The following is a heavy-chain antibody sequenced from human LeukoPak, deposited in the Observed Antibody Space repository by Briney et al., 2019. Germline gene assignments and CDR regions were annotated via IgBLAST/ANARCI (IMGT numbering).Heavy chain of an antibody. CDR2: INPGGGSA. Sequence: ASVKVSCKASGYTFTNYYIHWVRQAPGQGLEWMGIINPGGGSATYAQKFQGRVTMTSDTSTSTVYMDLISLRSEDTAVYYCARDSGFGYFDFWGQGTLVTVFS. CDR3: ARDSGFGYFDF. D-gene: IGHD1-1*01. CDR1: GYTFTNYY. V-gene: IGHV1-46*01. J-gene: IGHJ4*02.